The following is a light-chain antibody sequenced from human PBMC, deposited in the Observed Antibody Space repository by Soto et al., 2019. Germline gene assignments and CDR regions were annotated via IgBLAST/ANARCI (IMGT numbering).Light chain of an antibody. Sequence: DIQLTQSPSFLSASVGDRVTITCRASQGISSYLAWYQQKPGKAPKLLIYAASTLQSGVPSRFSGSGSGTEFTLTISSLQSEDFATYYCQQHNSYPPWTFGQGTKVEIK. CDR1: QGISSY. CDR2: AAS. J-gene: IGKJ1*01. V-gene: IGKV1-9*01. CDR3: QQHNSYPPWT.